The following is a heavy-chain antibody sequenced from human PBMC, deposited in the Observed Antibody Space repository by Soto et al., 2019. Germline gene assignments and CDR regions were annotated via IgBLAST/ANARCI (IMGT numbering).Heavy chain of an antibody. J-gene: IGHJ5*02. D-gene: IGHD6-19*01. CDR3: ARERAVGIAVALNWFDP. Sequence: EVQLLESEGGLVQPGGSLRLSCAASGFTFSSYSMNWVCQAPGKGLEWVSYISSSSSTIYYADSVKGRFTISRDNAKNSLYLQMNSLRDEDTAVYYCARERAVGIAVALNWFDPWGQGTLVTVSS. V-gene: IGHV3-48*02. CDR2: ISSSSSTI. CDR1: GFTFSSYS.